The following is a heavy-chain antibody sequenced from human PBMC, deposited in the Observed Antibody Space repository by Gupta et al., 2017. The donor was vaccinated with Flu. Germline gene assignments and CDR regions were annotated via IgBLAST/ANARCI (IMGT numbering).Heavy chain of an antibody. CDR3: ASQSPFCSDVGCYSTALSYAMDV. V-gene: IGHV1-2*02. CDR1: GYRFSGFY. CDR2: INPDSGAT. Sequence: QVPRVQSGAEVKKHGASFKVVCETSGYRFSGFYLHWLRQGPVQGFERMGWINPDSGATKYAQNFQGRVAMTRDTSKTTIYMELSGLKSDDTAVYYCASQSPFCSDVGCYSTALSYAMDVWGQGTVVTVS. J-gene: IGHJ6*02. D-gene: IGHD2-15*01.